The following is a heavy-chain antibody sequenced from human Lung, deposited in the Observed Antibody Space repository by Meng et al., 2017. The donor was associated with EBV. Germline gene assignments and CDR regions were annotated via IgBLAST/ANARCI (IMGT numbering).Heavy chain of an antibody. CDR1: GFTFDDYA. CDR3: ARSGRDYALQPANNWFDP. D-gene: IGHD4-17*01. Sequence: DVQLVESXXVVVPXGGTLRLSXSAPGFTFDDYAMAWVRQAPGKGLEWVSLIDWSGSSTYYAASVKGRFTISRDNSNNSLYLQMNSLSPEDTAFYYCARSGRDYALQPANNWFDPWGQGTLVTVSS. J-gene: IGHJ5*02. V-gene: IGHV3-43*01. CDR2: IDWSGSST.